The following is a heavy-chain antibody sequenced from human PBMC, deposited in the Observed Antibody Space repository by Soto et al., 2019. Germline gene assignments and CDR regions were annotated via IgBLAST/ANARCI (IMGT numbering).Heavy chain of an antibody. CDR3: ARGPTTVVTPEDYYGMDV. CDR2: INPSGGST. V-gene: IGHV1-46*01. D-gene: IGHD4-17*01. Sequence: ASVKVSCKASGYTFTSYYMHWVRQAPGQGLEWMGIINPSGGSTSYAQKFQGRVTMTRDTSTSTVYMELSSLRSEDTAVYYCARGPTTVVTPEDYYGMDVWGQGTTVTVSS. CDR1: GYTFTSYY. J-gene: IGHJ6*02.